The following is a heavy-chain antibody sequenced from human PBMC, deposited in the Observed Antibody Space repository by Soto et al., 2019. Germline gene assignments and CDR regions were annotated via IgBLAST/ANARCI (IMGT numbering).Heavy chain of an antibody. Sequence: NPSETLSLTCAVYGGSFSGYYWTWVRQPPGTGLEWIGEINHSGSTNYNPSLKSRVTISVDASKNQFSLKLTSVTAADTAVYYCARDKITGLFDYWGQGTLVTVLL. CDR2: INHSGST. D-gene: IGHD2-8*02. CDR3: ARDKITGLFDY. CDR1: GGSFSGYY. V-gene: IGHV4-34*01. J-gene: IGHJ4*02.